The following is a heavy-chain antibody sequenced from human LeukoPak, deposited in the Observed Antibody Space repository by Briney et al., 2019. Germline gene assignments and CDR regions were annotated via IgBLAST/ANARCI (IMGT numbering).Heavy chain of an antibody. Sequence: GGSLRLSCSASGFTFSNYAMHWVRQAPGKGLEYVSAISSNGDSTYYADSVKGRFTISRDNSKNSLSLHMSSLRAEDTAVYYCVKSASSYGANWFDPWGQGTLVTVSS. CDR2: ISSNGDST. CDR1: GFTFSNYA. D-gene: IGHD4/OR15-4a*01. V-gene: IGHV3-64D*09. CDR3: VKSASSYGANWFDP. J-gene: IGHJ5*02.